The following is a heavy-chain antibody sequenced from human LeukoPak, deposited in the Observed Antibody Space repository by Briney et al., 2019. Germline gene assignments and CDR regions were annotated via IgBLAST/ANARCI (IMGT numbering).Heavy chain of an antibody. CDR2: TYYRSKWYN. CDR3: ARQPYSSGWYGDANWFDP. Sequence: SQTLSLTCAISGDSVSSNSAAWNWIRQSPSRGLEWLGRTYYRSKWYNDYAVSVKSRITINPDTSKNQFSLQLNSVPPEDTAVYYCARQPYSSGWYGDANWFDPWGQGTLVTVSS. D-gene: IGHD6-19*01. CDR1: GDSVSSNSAA. V-gene: IGHV6-1*01. J-gene: IGHJ5*02.